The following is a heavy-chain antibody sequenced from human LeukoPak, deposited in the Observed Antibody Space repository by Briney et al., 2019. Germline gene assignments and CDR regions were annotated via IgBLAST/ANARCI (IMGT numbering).Heavy chain of an antibody. J-gene: IGHJ6*03. D-gene: IGHD1-26*01. V-gene: IGHV1-18*01. CDR2: LSAYNGNT. Sequence: ASVKVSCKASGYTFTSYGICWVRQAPGQGLEWMGWLSAYNGNTNYAQKLQGRVTMTTDTSTSTAYMELRSLRSDDTAVYYCASSGSGSPYYYYYYMDVWGKGTTVTVSS. CDR1: GYTFTSYG. CDR3: ASSGSGSPYYYYYYMDV.